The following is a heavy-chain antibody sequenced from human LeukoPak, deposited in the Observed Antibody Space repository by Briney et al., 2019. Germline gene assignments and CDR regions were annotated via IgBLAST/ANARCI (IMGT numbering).Heavy chain of an antibody. V-gene: IGHV4-34*01. D-gene: IGHD3-9*01. Sequence: SETLSLTCAVYGGSFSGYYWSWIRQPPGKVLEWIGEINHSGSTNYNPSLKSRVTISVDTSKNQFSLKLSSVTAADTAVYYCARALPHYDILTGYPSPSPYYFDYWGQGTLVTVSS. J-gene: IGHJ4*02. CDR3: ARALPHYDILTGYPSPSPYYFDY. CDR2: INHSGST. CDR1: GGSFSGYY.